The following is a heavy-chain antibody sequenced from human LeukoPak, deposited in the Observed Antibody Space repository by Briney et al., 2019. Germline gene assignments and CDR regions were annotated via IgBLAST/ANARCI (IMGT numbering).Heavy chain of an antibody. Sequence: PSETLSLTCAVYGGSFSGYYWSWIRQPPGKGLEWIGEINHSGSTNYNPSLKSRVTISVDTSKNQFSLKLSSVTAADMAVYYCARERPRITMVRGVNLWYFDLWGRGTLVTVSS. J-gene: IGHJ2*01. CDR3: ARERPRITMVRGVNLWYFDL. CDR1: GGSFSGYY. V-gene: IGHV4-34*01. CDR2: INHSGST. D-gene: IGHD3-10*01.